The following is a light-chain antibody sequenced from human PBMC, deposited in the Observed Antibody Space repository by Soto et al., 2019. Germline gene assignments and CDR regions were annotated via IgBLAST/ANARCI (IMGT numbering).Light chain of an antibody. Sequence: DIQMTQSPSTLSASVGDRVTISCRASQSISSWLAWYQQKPGTAPKLLIYKASTLQSGVPSRFSGSGSGTEFTLTISSLQPDDSATYYCQQYNDNWTLGQGTKVDLK. CDR1: QSISSW. CDR2: KAS. J-gene: IGKJ1*01. V-gene: IGKV1-5*03. CDR3: QQYNDNWT.